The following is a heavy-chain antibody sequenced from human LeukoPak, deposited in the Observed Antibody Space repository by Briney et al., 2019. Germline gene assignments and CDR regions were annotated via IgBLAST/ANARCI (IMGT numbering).Heavy chain of an antibody. CDR1: GFTFDDYA. CDR3: ARAGDGSGARHYYYYMDV. J-gene: IGHJ6*03. V-gene: IGHV3-20*04. CDR2: INWNGDST. D-gene: IGHD3-10*01. Sequence: RSGGSLRLSCAASGFTFDDYAMSWVRQAPGKGLEWVSGINWNGDSTGYADSVKGRFTISRDNAKNSLYLQMNSLRAGDTALYYCARAGDGSGARHYYYYMDVWGKGTTVTVSS.